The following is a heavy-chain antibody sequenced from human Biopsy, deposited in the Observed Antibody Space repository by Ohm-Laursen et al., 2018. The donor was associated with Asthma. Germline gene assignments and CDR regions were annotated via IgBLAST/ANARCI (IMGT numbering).Heavy chain of an antibody. CDR2: IYYSGST. CDR3: ARGIGLSGYDFWSGYSATPNWFDP. CDR1: GGSISSGGYY. J-gene: IGHJ5*02. Sequence: SQTLSLTCTVSGGSISSGGYYWSWIRQHPGKGLEWIGYIYYSGSTYYNPSLKSRVTISVDTSKNQFSLKLSSVTAADTAVYYCARGIGLSGYDFWSGYSATPNWFDPWGQGTLVTVSS. D-gene: IGHD3-3*01. V-gene: IGHV4-31*03.